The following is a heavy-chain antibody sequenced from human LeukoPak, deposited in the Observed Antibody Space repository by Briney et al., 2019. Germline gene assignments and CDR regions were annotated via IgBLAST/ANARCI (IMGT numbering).Heavy chain of an antibody. D-gene: IGHD4-11*01. CDR2: INPNSGGT. CDR3: ARVYDYSNGGNWFDP. V-gene: IGHV1-2*02. CDR1: GYTFTGYS. J-gene: IGHJ5*02. Sequence: ASVKVSCKASGYTFTGYSMHWVRQAPGQGLEWMGWINPNSGGTNYAQKFQGRVTMTRDTSISTAYMELSRLRSDDTAVYYCARVYDYSNGGNWFDPWGQGTLVTVSS.